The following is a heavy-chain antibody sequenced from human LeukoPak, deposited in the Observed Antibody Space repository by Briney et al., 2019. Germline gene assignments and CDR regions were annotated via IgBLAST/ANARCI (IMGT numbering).Heavy chain of an antibody. CDR1: GFTFSNYW. D-gene: IGHD3-16*01. V-gene: IGHV3-7*01. CDR3: ARDLWGGDGAFDI. Sequence: GGSLRLSCAASGFTFSNYWMTWVRQAPGKGLEWVANIKQDGSEKYYVDSVKGRFTISRDNAKNSLYLQMNTLRAEDTAVYYCARDLWGGDGAFDIWGQGTMVTVSS. J-gene: IGHJ3*02. CDR2: IKQDGSEK.